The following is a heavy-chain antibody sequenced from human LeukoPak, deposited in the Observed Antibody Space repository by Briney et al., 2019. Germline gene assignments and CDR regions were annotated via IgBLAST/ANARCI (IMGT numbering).Heavy chain of an antibody. CDR2: IYRGGST. Sequence: GGSLRLSCAASGFTVSSNYMSWVRQAPGKGLEWVSLIYRGGSTYYADSVKGRFTISRDNSKNTLYLQMDSLLAEDTAVYYCARTVVSGDGQKVGYFDYWGQGTLVTVSS. CDR3: ARTVVSGDGQKVGYFDY. V-gene: IGHV3-53*01. J-gene: IGHJ4*02. CDR1: GFTVSSNY. D-gene: IGHD5-24*01.